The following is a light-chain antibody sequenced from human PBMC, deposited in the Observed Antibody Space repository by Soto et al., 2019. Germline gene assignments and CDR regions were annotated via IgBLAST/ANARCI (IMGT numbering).Light chain of an antibody. CDR1: SSNIGSNT. CDR3: AACAASMNGFVV. Sequence: QSVLTQPPSASGTPGQTVTISCSGSSSNIGSNTVNWYQQLPGTAPKLLIYSNNQRPSGVPDRFSGSKSGTSASLAISGLQSEDEADYYCAACAASMNGFVVFGGGTKLTVL. V-gene: IGLV1-44*01. J-gene: IGLJ2*01. CDR2: SNN.